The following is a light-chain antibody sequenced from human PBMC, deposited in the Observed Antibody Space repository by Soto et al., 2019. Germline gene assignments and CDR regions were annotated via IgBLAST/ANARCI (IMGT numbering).Light chain of an antibody. CDR3: QQYDNLPGT. CDR2: GAS. CDR1: QSVGNNY. V-gene: IGKV3-20*01. Sequence: ENVLTHSPGTLSLSAGERATLSCRASQSVGNNYLAWYQQKPGQAPRLLIYGASHRATGIPDRFSGSGSGRDFTLTLSRLEPEDFAVYYCQQYDNLPGTFGQGTKVEIK. J-gene: IGKJ1*01.